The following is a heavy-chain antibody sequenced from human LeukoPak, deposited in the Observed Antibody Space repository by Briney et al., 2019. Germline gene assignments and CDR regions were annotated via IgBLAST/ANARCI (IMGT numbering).Heavy chain of an antibody. CDR2: INPNSGGT. Sequence: ASVKVSCKASGYTFTGYFIHWVRQAPGQGLEWMGWINPNSGGTNYAQDFHGRVTMTRDTSISTAYMELSRLRSDDTAVYYCARAGDSGNLAWGQGTLVTVSS. V-gene: IGHV1-2*02. D-gene: IGHD1-26*01. CDR3: ARAGDSGNLA. CDR1: GYTFTGYF. J-gene: IGHJ5*02.